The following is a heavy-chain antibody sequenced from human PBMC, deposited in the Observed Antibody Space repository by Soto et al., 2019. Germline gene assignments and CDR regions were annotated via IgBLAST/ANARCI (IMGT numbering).Heavy chain of an antibody. J-gene: IGHJ5*02. CDR3: ARGIAAAGPRGWFDP. D-gene: IGHD6-13*01. V-gene: IGHV1-69*02. Sequence: QVQLVQSGAEVKKPGSSVKVSCKASGGTFSSYTISWVRQAPGQGLEWMGRIIPILGIANYAQKFQGRVTITADKSTSTAYVELSSLRSEDTAVYYCARGIAAAGPRGWFDPWGQGTLVTVSS. CDR1: GGTFSSYT. CDR2: IIPILGIA.